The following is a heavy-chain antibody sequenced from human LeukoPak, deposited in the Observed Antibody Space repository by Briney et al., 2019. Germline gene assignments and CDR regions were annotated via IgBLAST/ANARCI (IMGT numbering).Heavy chain of an antibody. J-gene: IGHJ4*02. CDR2: IDYSGGST. Sequence: GGSLRLSCTASGFTFSNAWMNWVRQAPGKGLEWVSGIDYSGGSTYYADSVKGRFTISRDNSKNTLYLQMNSLRAEDTAVYYCARASYYYDSSGDWGQGTLVTVSS. CDR1: GFTFSNAW. D-gene: IGHD3-22*01. V-gene: IGHV3-53*01. CDR3: ARASYYYDSSGD.